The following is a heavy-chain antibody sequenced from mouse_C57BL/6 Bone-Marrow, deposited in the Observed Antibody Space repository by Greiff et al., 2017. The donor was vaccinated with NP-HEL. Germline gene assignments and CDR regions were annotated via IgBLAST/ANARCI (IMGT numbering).Heavy chain of an antibody. J-gene: IGHJ2*01. CDR3: ARGGNYWYYFDY. V-gene: IGHV1-47*01. D-gene: IGHD2-1*01. Sequence: VQVVESGAELVKPGASVKMSCKASGYTFTTYPIEWVKQNHGKSLEWIGNFHPYNDDTEYNEKFKNKATLTVEKSSSTVYLELSRLTSDDSSVYYCARGGNYWYYFDYWGQGTTLTVSS. CDR1: GYTFTTYP. CDR2: FHPYNDDT.